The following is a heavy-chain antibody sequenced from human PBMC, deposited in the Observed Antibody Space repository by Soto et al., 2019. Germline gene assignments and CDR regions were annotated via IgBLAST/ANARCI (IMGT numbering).Heavy chain of an antibody. CDR1: GFTFSSYE. CDR2: ISSTGSGT. J-gene: IGHJ4*02. CDR3: VRDLHEPLATDALRVAN. D-gene: IGHD2-15*01. Sequence: SLRLSCAASGFTFSSYEMHWVRQTPGKGLEWISYISSTGSGTHYADSVKGRFTMSRDNTKNSVSPQMSSLRAEDTAVYYCVRDLHEPLATDALRVANWGQGTQVTVSS. V-gene: IGHV3-48*03.